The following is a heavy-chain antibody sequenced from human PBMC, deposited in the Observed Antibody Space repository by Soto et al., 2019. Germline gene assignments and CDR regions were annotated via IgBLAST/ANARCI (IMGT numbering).Heavy chain of an antibody. D-gene: IGHD6-13*01. CDR2: ISGSVDST. V-gene: IGHV3-23*01. CDR3: ARRGPGTYFDY. CDR1: GFTFSSYA. Sequence: EVQLLDSGGGLVQPGGSLRLSCAASGFTFSSYAMNWVRQAPGKGLEWVSVISGSVDSTYYADSVKGRFTISRDNSKNTLYLQMNSLRAEDTAVYYCARRGPGTYFDYWGQGTLVTVSS. J-gene: IGHJ4*02.